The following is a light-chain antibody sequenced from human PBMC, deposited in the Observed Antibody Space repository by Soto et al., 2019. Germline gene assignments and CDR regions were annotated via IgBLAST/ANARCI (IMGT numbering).Light chain of an antibody. V-gene: IGKV1-5*01. CDR3: QQYNTNSP. Sequence: DIQMTQSPSTLSASVGDRVTITCRASQSISSWLAWYQQKPGKAPKLLIYDASSLESGVPSRFSGSGSGTEFTLTISSLQPDDFATYYCQQYNTNSPFGQGTKVDIK. J-gene: IGKJ1*01. CDR1: QSISSW. CDR2: DAS.